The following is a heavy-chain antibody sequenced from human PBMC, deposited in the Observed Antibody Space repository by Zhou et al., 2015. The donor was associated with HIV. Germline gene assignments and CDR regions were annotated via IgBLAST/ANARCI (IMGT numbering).Heavy chain of an antibody. V-gene: IGHV1-69*08. D-gene: IGHD4-23*01. Sequence: QVQLVQSGAEVKKPGSSVKVSCKASGGTFSSYTISWVRQAPGQGLEWMGRIIPILGIANYAQKFQGRVTITADKSTSTAYMELSSLRSEDTAVYYCAREGGNAGYYGMDVWGQGTTVTVSS. CDR2: IIPILGIA. J-gene: IGHJ6*02. CDR3: AREGGNAGYYGMDV. CDR1: GGTFSSYT.